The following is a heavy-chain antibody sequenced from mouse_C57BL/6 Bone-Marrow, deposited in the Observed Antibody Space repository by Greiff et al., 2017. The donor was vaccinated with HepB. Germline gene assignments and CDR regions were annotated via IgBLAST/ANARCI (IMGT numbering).Heavy chain of an antibody. V-gene: IGHV1-78*01. D-gene: IGHD1-1*01. Sequence: QVQLQQSDAELVKPGASVKISCKVSGYTFTDYTIHWLTQRPEQGLEWIGYIYPRDGSTKYNEKFKGKATLTADKSSSTAYMQLNSLTSEDSAVYFCARNRYVEAGYFDYWGQGTTLTVSS. CDR3: ARNRYVEAGYFDY. J-gene: IGHJ2*01. CDR2: IYPRDGST. CDR1: GYTFTDYT.